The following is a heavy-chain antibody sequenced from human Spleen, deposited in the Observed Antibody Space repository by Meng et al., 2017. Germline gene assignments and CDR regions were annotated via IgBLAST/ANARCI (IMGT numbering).Heavy chain of an antibody. CDR2: ISSSGSTI. V-gene: IGHV3-48*03. J-gene: IGHJ4*02. Sequence: GESLKISCAASGFTFSSYEMNWVRQAPGKGLEWVSYISSSGSTIYYADSVKGRFTISRDNAKNSLYLQMNSLRAEDTAVYYCARSDQGKTMVRGVMEVFYFDYWGQGTLVTVSS. CDR3: ARSDQGKTMVRGVMEVFYFDY. CDR1: GFTFSSYE. D-gene: IGHD3-10*01.